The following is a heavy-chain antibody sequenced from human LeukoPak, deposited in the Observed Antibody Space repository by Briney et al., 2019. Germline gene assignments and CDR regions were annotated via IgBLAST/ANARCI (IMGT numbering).Heavy chain of an antibody. D-gene: IGHD2-15*01. CDR2: IYYSGST. V-gene: IGHV4-30-4*07. CDR1: GGSISSGGYS. Sequence: SQTLSLTCAVSGGSISSGGYSWSWIRQPPGKGLEWIGYIYYSGSTYYNPSLKSRVTISVDTSKNQFSLKLGSVTAADTAVYYCARASLAGYFDYWGQGTLVTVSS. J-gene: IGHJ4*02. CDR3: ARASLAGYFDY.